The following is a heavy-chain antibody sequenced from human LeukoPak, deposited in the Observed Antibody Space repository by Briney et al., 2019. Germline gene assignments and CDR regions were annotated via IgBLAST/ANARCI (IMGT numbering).Heavy chain of an antibody. CDR3: ARGWCGGATNGFDY. J-gene: IGHJ4*02. CDR1: GGSISSSSYY. Sequence: PSETLSLTCTVSGGSISSSSYYWIWIRQPDGKGLEGIGRIYTSASTNYNPSLKSRVTLSVETSKNLFSMTLSSVTAADTAVYYCARGWCGGATNGFDYWGQGTLVTVSS. V-gene: IGHV4-61*02. D-gene: IGHD1-26*01. CDR2: IYTSAST.